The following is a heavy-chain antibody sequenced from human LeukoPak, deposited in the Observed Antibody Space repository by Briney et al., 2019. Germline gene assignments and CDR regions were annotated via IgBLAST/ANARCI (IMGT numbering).Heavy chain of an antibody. Sequence: SETLSLTCTVSGGSISSSSYYWGWIRQPPGKGLEWIGSIYYSGSTYYNPSLKSRVTISVDTSKNQFSLKLSSVTAADTAVYYCARSRVYYDFWSGYWFDPWGQGTLVTVSS. J-gene: IGHJ5*02. CDR1: GGSISSSSYY. D-gene: IGHD3-3*01. CDR3: ARSRVYYDFWSGYWFDP. V-gene: IGHV4-39*07. CDR2: IYYSGST.